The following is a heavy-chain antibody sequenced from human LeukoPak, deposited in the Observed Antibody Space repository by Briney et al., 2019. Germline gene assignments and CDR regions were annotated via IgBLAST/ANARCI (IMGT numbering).Heavy chain of an antibody. J-gene: IGHJ5*02. CDR3: ASNLSGSYYNWFDP. D-gene: IGHD1-26*01. V-gene: IGHV4-61*05. CDR2: IYYSGST. CDR1: GGSIRSSYYY. Sequence: PSETLSLTCTVSGGSIRSSYYYWGWIRQPPGKGLEWIGYIYYSGSTNYNPSLKSRVTISVDTSKNQFSLKLSSVTAADTAVYYCASNLSGSYYNWFDPWGQGTLVTVSS.